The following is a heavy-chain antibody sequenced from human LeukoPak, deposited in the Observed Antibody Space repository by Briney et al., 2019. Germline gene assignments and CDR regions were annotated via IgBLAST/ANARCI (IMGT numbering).Heavy chain of an antibody. CDR2: INHSGST. CDR3: ARKLWAYDDSSGYYRFDY. CDR1: GGSFSGYY. V-gene: IGHV4-34*01. Sequence: SETLSLTCAVYGGSFSGYYWSWIRQPPGKGLEWIGEINHSGSTNYNPSLKSRVTISVDTSKNQFSLKLSSVTAADTAVYYCARKLWAYDDSSGYYRFDYWGQGTLVTVYS. D-gene: IGHD3-22*01. J-gene: IGHJ4*02.